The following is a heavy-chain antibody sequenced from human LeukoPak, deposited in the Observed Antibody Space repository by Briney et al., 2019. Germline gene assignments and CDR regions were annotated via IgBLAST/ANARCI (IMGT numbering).Heavy chain of an antibody. CDR3: ARYWGVQLWPHWYFDL. D-gene: IGHD5-18*01. CDR2: IYYSGST. CDR1: GGSISSYY. Sequence: PSETLSLTCTVSGGSISSYYWSWFRQTPGKGPEWIGYIYYSGSTKYNPSLKSRVTISVDRSKNQFSLKLNSVPAADTAVYYCARYWGVQLWPHWYFDLWGRGSLVTVFS. J-gene: IGHJ2*01. V-gene: IGHV4-59*01.